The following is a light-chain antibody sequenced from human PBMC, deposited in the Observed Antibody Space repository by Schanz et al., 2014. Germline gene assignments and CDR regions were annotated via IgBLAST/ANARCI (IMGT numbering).Light chain of an antibody. J-gene: IGKJ1*01. CDR2: GAS. CDR3: QQFGKLPWT. V-gene: IGKV3-20*01. Sequence: EIVLTQSPGTLSLSPGERATLSCRASQSVSSSYLAWYQQKPGQAPRLLIYGASSRATGISDRFSGSGSGTDFTLTISRLEPEDFAVYYCQQFGKLPWTFGQGTKVEIK. CDR1: QSVSSSY.